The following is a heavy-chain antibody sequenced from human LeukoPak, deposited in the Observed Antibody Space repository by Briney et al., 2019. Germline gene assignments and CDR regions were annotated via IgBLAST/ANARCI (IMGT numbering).Heavy chain of an antibody. D-gene: IGHD3-16*02. J-gene: IGHJ4*02. CDR1: GYSFTSYW. CDR2: IDPSDSYT. Sequence: GESLKISCPGSGYSFTSYWISWVRQMPGKGLEWMGRIDPSDSYTNYSPYFQGHVTISADKSISTAYLQWSSLKASDTAMYYCARHPRYDYVWGSYRSGVYFDYWGQGTLVTVSS. CDR3: ARHPRYDYVWGSYRSGVYFDY. V-gene: IGHV5-10-1*01.